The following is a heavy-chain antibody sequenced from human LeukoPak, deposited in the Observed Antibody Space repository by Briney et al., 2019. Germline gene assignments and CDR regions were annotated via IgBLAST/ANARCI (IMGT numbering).Heavy chain of an antibody. Sequence: GGSLRLSCAASGFTFSSYAMSWVRQAPGKGLEWVSAISGSGGSTYYADSVKGRFTISRDSSKNTLYLQMNSLRAEDTAIYYCAKDKGWGYSAYDFYGMDVWGQGTTVTVSS. D-gene: IGHD1-1*01. J-gene: IGHJ6*02. V-gene: IGHV3-23*01. CDR1: GFTFSSYA. CDR3: AKDKGWGYSAYDFYGMDV. CDR2: ISGSGGST.